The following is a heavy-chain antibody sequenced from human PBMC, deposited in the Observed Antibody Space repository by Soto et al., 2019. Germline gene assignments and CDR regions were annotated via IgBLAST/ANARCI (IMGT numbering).Heavy chain of an antibody. D-gene: IGHD1-7*01. V-gene: IGHV4-39*01. CDR2: IYYSGST. CDR3: ARTDQNWNYPRDAFDI. Sequence: QLQLQESGPGLVKPSETLSLTCTVSGGSISSSSYYWGWIRQPPGKGLEWIGSIYYSGSTYYNPSLKSRVTISVDTSKNQFSLKLSSVTAADTAVYYCARTDQNWNYPRDAFDIWGQGTMVTVSS. J-gene: IGHJ3*02. CDR1: GGSISSSSYY.